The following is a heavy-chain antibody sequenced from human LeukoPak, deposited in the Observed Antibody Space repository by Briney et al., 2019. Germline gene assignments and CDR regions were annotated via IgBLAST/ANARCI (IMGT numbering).Heavy chain of an antibody. D-gene: IGHD2-8*01. CDR1: GGSISSYY. J-gene: IGHJ3*02. CDR2: IYYSGST. CDR3: ARVASTKAPYDI. V-gene: IGHV4-59*01. Sequence: PSETLSLTCTVSGGSISSYYWSWIRQPPGKGLEWIGYIYYSGSTNYNPSLKSRVTISVDTSKNQFSLKLSSVTAADTAVYYCARVASTKAPYDIWGQGTMVTVSS.